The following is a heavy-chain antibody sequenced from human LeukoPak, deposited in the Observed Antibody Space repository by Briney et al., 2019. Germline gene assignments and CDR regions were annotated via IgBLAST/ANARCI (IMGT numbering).Heavy chain of an antibody. CDR2: IYHSGST. V-gene: IGHV4-30-2*01. D-gene: IGHD2-15*01. J-gene: IGHJ5*02. Sequence: SETLSLTCTVSGDSITSGGYFWSWIRQPPGKGLEWIGEIYHSGSTNYNPSLKSRVTISVDKSKNQFSLKLSSVTAADTAVYYCAREEVQDCSGGSCYWFDPWGQGTLVTVSS. CDR1: GDSITSGGYF. CDR3: AREEVQDCSGGSCYWFDP.